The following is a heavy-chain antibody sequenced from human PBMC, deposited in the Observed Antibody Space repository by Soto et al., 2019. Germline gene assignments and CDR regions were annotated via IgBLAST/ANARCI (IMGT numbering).Heavy chain of an antibody. V-gene: IGHV3-48*02. CDR3: ARGSVQLWDDAFDI. Sequence: GGSLRLSCAASGFTFSSYSMNWVRQAPGKGLEWVSYISSSSSTIYYADSVKGRFTISRDNAKNSLYLQMNSLRDEDTAVYYCARGSVQLWDDAFDIGGQGTMVTVPS. CDR1: GFTFSSYS. CDR2: ISSSSSTI. D-gene: IGHD5-18*01. J-gene: IGHJ3*02.